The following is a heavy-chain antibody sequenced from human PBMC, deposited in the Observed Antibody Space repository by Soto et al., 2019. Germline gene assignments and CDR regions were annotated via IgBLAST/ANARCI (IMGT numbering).Heavy chain of an antibody. J-gene: IGHJ4*02. Sequence: WGSLRLSCTASGFAFIDYAMSWVRQGPRTGVAGVASIAGGGDNTDDEECVKGRFTISTDNSKNTLLPQMNRQRGEDTGLYCYAREEAASFDYWGRGTLVTVS. CDR2: IAGGGDNT. CDR1: GFAFIDYA. CDR3: AREEAASFDY. D-gene: IGHD2-15*01. V-gene: IGHV3-23*01.